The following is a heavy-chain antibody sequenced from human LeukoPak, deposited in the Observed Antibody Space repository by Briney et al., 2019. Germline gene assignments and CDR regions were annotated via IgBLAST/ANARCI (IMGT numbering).Heavy chain of an antibody. D-gene: IGHD2-2*01. J-gene: IGHJ5*02. Sequence: SETLSLTCTVSGGSISSSSYYWGWIRQPPGKGLEWIGSIYYSGSTYYNPSLKSRVTISVDTSKNQFSLKLSSVTAADTAVYYCARQGLGDEDIVVVPANRKFDPWGQGTLVTVSS. V-gene: IGHV4-39*01. CDR2: IYYSGST. CDR1: GGSISSSSYY. CDR3: ARQGLGDEDIVVVPANRKFDP.